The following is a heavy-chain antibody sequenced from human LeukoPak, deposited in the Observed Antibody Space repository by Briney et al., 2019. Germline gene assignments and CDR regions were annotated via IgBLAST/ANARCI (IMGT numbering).Heavy chain of an antibody. Sequence: SVKVSCKASGGTFSSYAISWVRQAPGQGLEWMRRIIPVLDIANYAQKFQGRVTITADKSTSTAYMELSSLRSDDTAVYYCARGGTSGWYGTLGYWGQGTLVTVSS. CDR2: IIPVLDIA. CDR3: ARGGTSGWYGTLGY. J-gene: IGHJ4*02. CDR1: GGTFSSYA. V-gene: IGHV1-69*04. D-gene: IGHD6-19*01.